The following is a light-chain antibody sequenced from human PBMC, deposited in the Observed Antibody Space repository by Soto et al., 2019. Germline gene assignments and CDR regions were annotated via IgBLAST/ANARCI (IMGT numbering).Light chain of an antibody. V-gene: IGKV1-27*01. CDR2: AAS. CDR1: QGISNY. CDR3: QRYISAPFT. J-gene: IGKJ3*01. Sequence: DIPMTQSPSSLSASVGDRVTITCRATQGISNYLAWYQQKPGKVPKLLIYAASTSQSGVPSRFSGSGSGTDFTLTISSLQPEDVATYYCQRYISAPFTFGPGTNVDIK.